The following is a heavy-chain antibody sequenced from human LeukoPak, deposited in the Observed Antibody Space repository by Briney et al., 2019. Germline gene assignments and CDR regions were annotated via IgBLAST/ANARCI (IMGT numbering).Heavy chain of an antibody. J-gene: IGHJ5*02. CDR2: MNPNSGNT. CDR1: GYTFSSYD. D-gene: IGHD3-3*01. Sequence: ASVKVSCKASGYTFSSYDINWVRQASGPGLEWMGWMNPNSGNTGYAQKFQGRVTITRNTSISTAYMEMNSLRAEDTAVYYCAKDQHDFWSGYYKGGNWFDPWGQGTLVTVSS. CDR3: AKDQHDFWSGYYKGGNWFDP. V-gene: IGHV1-8*03.